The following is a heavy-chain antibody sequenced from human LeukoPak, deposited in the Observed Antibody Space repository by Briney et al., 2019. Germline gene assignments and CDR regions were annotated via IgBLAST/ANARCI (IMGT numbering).Heavy chain of an antibody. J-gene: IGHJ4*02. D-gene: IGHD3-22*01. Sequence: GGSLRLSCAASGFTFITYAMSWVRQAPGKGLEWVSSISDNAYTTYYADSVRGRFTISIDNSKNTLYLQMIGLRAEDTAIYFCAKYYYDSSGYYDAAPLDSWGQGTLVTVFS. CDR2: ISDNAYTT. CDR1: GFTFITYA. CDR3: AKYYYDSSGYYDAAPLDS. V-gene: IGHV3-23*01.